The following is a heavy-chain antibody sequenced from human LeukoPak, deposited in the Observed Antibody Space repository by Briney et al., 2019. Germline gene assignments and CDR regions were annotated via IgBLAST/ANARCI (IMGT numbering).Heavy chain of an antibody. CDR3: AKEKYYGSD. V-gene: IGHV3-23*01. CDR1: GFTFSSYA. Sequence: GGSLRPSCAASGFTFSSYAMSWVRQAPGKGLEWVSSISAGGGSTNYADSVKGRFTISRENPKNTLYLQMNSLRAEDTAVYYCAKEKYYGSDWGQGTLVTVSS. J-gene: IGHJ4*02. D-gene: IGHD3-10*01. CDR2: ISAGGGST.